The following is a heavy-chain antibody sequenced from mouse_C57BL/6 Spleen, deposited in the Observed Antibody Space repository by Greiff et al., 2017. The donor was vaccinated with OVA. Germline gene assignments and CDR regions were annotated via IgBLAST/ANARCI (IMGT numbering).Heavy chain of an antibody. D-gene: IGHD2-4*01. Sequence: DVKLQESGPGLVKPSQSLSLTCSVTGYSITSGYYWNWIRQPPGNQLEWMGYISYDGSNNYNPSLKNRIPITRNTSKNQFFLTLNAVTTEITATYYGASEVFYDYDVGCAYWGQGTLVTVSA. CDR3: ASEVFYDYDVGCAY. V-gene: IGHV3-6*01. CDR2: ISYDGSN. J-gene: IGHJ3*01. CDR1: GYSITSGYY.